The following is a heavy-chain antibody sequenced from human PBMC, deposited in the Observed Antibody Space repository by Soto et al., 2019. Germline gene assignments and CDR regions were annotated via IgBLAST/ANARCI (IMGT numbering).Heavy chain of an antibody. Sequence: SVKISSTASGRSLGSYVLSSLRQAPGQGLEWMGRVIPIFGTANYAQQFQGRVTITADESTSTAYMELSSLRSEDTAVYYCARGDSSGYRHYYYYYGMDVWGQGTTVTVSS. D-gene: IGHD3-22*01. CDR2: VIPIFGTA. CDR1: GRSLGSYV. V-gene: IGHV1-69*13. CDR3: ARGDSSGYRHYYYYYGMDV. J-gene: IGHJ6*02.